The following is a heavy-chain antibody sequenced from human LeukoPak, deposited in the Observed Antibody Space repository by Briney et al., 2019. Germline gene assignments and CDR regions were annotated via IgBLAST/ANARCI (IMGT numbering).Heavy chain of an antibody. CDR2: SNAGNGNT. V-gene: IGHV1-3*02. CDR3: ARDTRNDYINWFDP. Sequence: ASVKVSCKASGYTFTSYAMHWVRQAPGQRLEWMGWSNAGNGNTKYSQEFQGRVTITRDTSASTAYMELSSLRSEDTAVYYCARDTRNDYINWFDPWGQGTLVTVSS. CDR1: GYTFTSYA. D-gene: IGHD4-11*01. J-gene: IGHJ5*02.